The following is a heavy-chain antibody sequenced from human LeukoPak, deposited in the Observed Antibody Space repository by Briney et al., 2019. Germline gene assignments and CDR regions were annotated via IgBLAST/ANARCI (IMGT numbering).Heavy chain of an antibody. V-gene: IGHV3-30-3*01. CDR1: GFTFSSYA. D-gene: IGHD2-21*02. CDR3: AKGGGDSWHGFDY. J-gene: IGHJ4*02. Sequence: GSLRLSCAASGFTFSSYAMHWVRQAPGKGLEWVAVISYDGSNKYYADSVKGRFTISRDNSKNTLYLQMNSLRAEDTALYYCAKGGGDSWHGFDYWGQGTLVTVSS. CDR2: ISYDGSNK.